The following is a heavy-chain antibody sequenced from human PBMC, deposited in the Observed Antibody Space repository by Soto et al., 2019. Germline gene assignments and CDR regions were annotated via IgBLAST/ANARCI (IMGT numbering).Heavy chain of an antibody. D-gene: IGHD3-22*01. CDR1: GYTFTSYG. Sequence: QVQLVQSGAEVKKPGASVKVSCKASGYTFTSYGISWVRQAPGQGLEWMGWISAYNGNTNYAQKLQGRVTMTTDTSTSRADMELRSVRSDEAAVYYCARRRRKVVITTRGVGYFDYWGQGTLVTVSS. V-gene: IGHV1-18*01. J-gene: IGHJ4*02. CDR2: ISAYNGNT. CDR3: ARRRRKVVITTRGVGYFDY.